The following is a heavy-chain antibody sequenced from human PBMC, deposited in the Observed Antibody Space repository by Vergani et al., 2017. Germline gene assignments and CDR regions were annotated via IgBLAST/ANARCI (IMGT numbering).Heavy chain of an antibody. J-gene: IGHJ6*03. CDR1: GGSISSGGYY. D-gene: IGHD2-2*01. CDR3: ARDPVCSSTSCYEGYYYYMDV. V-gene: IGHV4-31*03. CDR2: IYYSGST. Sequence: QVQLQESGPGLVKPSQTLSLTCTVSGGSISSGGYYWSWIRQHPGKGPEWIGYIYYSGSTYYNPSLKSRVTISVDTSKNQFSLKLSSVTAADTAVYYCARDPVCSSTSCYEGYYYYMDVWGKGTTVTVSS.